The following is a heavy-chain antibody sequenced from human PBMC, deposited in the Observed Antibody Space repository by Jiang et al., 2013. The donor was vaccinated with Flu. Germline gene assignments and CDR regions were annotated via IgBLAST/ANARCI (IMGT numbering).Heavy chain of an antibody. Sequence: LTCSVSGDSFSSGGSYWAWIRQPPGKGLEWVGSIFYSGSTYYSPSLKRRVTISVDTSKDQFSLKLTSVTAADTAVYYCAREFCSTSNCFAASDSWGQGTLVTVSS. CDR2: IFYSGST. V-gene: IGHV4-39*01. CDR1: GDSFSSGGSY. D-gene: IGHD2-2*01. CDR3: AREFCSTSNCFAASDS. J-gene: IGHJ5*02.